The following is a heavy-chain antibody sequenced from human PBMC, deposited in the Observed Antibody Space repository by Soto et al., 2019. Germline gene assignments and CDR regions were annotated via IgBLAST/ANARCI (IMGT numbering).Heavy chain of an antibody. CDR3: AKDIAVAAMDV. Sequence: SLRLSCAASGFTFSSYGMHWVRQAPGKGLEWVAVISYDGSNKYYADSVKGRFTISRDNSKNTLYLQMNSLRAEDTAVYYCAKDIAVAAMDVWGQGTTVTVSS. J-gene: IGHJ6*02. CDR1: GFTFSSYG. CDR2: ISYDGSNK. V-gene: IGHV3-30*18. D-gene: IGHD6-19*01.